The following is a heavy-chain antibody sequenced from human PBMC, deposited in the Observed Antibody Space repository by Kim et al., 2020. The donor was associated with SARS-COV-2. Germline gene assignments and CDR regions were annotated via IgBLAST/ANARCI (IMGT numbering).Heavy chain of an antibody. CDR3: AVEITGYSSGWYR. D-gene: IGHD6-19*01. V-gene: IGHV4-4*02. J-gene: IGHJ4*02. CDR2: IYHSGST. Sequence: SETLSLTCAVSGGSISSSNWWSWVRQPPGKGLEWIGEIYHSGSTNYNPSLKSRVTISVDKSKNQFSLKLSSVTAADTAVYYCAVEITGYSSGWYRWGQGTLVTVSS. CDR1: GGSISSSNW.